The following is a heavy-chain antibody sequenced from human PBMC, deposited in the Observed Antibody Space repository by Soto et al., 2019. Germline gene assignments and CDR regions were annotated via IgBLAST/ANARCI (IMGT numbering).Heavy chain of an antibody. CDR2: IYHSGST. J-gene: IGHJ4*02. D-gene: IGHD3-3*01. CDR1: GGSISSSNR. CDR3: ARDSFWSGYPFFDY. Sequence: SETLSLTCAVSGGSISSSNRWSWVRQPPGKGLEWIGEIYHSGSTNYNPSLKSRVTISVDKSKNQFSLKLISVTAADTAVYYCARDSFWSGYPFFDYWGQGTLVTVSS. V-gene: IGHV4-4*02.